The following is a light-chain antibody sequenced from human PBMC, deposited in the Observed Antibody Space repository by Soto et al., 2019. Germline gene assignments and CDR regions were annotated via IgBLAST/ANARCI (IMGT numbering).Light chain of an antibody. CDR3: LQYNSYPLT. CDR1: QGVSNW. CDR2: KAS. Sequence: DIQMTQSPSTLSASVGDRVTITCRASQGVSNWLAWFQQKPRKAPKLLIYKASSLQSGVPSRFSGGRSGTEFTPNISSLQPDDFAAYYCLQYNSYPLTFGGGTKVDI. V-gene: IGKV1-5*03. J-gene: IGKJ4*01.